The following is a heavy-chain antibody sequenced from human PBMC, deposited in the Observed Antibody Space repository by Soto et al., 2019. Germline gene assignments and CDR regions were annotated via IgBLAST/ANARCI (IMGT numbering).Heavy chain of an antibody. J-gene: IGHJ3*02. CDR2: IKQDGSEK. CDR1: GFTFSSYW. V-gene: IGHV3-7*01. Sequence: GESLKISCAASGFTFSSYWMSWVRQAPGKGLEWVANIKQDGSEKYYVDSVKGRFTISRDNAKNSLYLQMNSLRAEDTAVYYCARVLGGYSYGHEAFDIWGQGTMVTVSS. D-gene: IGHD5-18*01. CDR3: ARVLGGYSYGHEAFDI.